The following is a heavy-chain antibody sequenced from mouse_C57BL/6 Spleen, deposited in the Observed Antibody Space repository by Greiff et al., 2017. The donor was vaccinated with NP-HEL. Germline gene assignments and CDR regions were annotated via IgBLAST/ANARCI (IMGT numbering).Heavy chain of an antibody. CDR3: ARHYDGDDY. Sequence: QVQLQQPGAELVRPGTSVKLSCKASGYTFTSYWMHWVKQRPGQGLEWIGVIDPSDSYTNYNQKFKGKATLTVDTSSSTAYMQLSSLTSEDSAVYYCARHYDGDDYWGQGTTLTVSS. D-gene: IGHD2-3*01. V-gene: IGHV1-59*01. CDR1: GYTFTSYW. CDR2: IDPSDSYT. J-gene: IGHJ2*01.